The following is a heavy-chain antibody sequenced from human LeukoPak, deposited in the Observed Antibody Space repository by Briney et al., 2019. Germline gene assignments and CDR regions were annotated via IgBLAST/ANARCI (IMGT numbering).Heavy chain of an antibody. D-gene: IGHD1-26*01. V-gene: IGHV3-23*01. CDR3: AKVVGPYSGSYRPRFYFDY. CDR1: GFTFSSYL. Sequence: GSLRLSCAASGFTFSSYLMHWVRQAPGKGLEWVSAISGSGGSTYYADSVKGRFTISRDNSKNTLYLQMNSLRAEDTAVYYCAKVVGPYSGSYRPRFYFDYWGQGTLVTVSS. CDR2: ISGSGGST. J-gene: IGHJ4*02.